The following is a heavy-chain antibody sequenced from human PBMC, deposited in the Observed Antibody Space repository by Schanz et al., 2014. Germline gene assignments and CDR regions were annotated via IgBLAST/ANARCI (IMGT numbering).Heavy chain of an antibody. Sequence: QAQLMQSGPELKRPGASVKVSCTASGYTLKNYGISWVRQAPGQGLEWMGWISAYNGNTNYAQKLQGRVTMTTDTSTSTAYMELSSLRSEDTAMYYCARDYYDSSGYYYCDYWGQGTLVTVSS. D-gene: IGHD3-22*01. V-gene: IGHV1-18*01. CDR1: GYTLKNYG. CDR2: ISAYNGNT. J-gene: IGHJ4*02. CDR3: ARDYYDSSGYYYCDY.